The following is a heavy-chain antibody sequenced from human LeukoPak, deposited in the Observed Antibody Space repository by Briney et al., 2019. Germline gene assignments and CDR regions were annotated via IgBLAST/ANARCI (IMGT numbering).Heavy chain of an antibody. D-gene: IGHD2-21*02. V-gene: IGHV3-23*01. Sequence: GGSLRLSCAASGFTFSSYTMSWVRQAPGKGLEWVSAISGSGGSTYYADSVKGRFTISRDNSKNTLYLQMNSLRAEDTAVYYCAKDLSVVTASNWFDPWGQGTLVTVSS. CDR2: ISGSGGST. CDR3: AKDLSVVTASNWFDP. J-gene: IGHJ5*02. CDR1: GFTFSSYT.